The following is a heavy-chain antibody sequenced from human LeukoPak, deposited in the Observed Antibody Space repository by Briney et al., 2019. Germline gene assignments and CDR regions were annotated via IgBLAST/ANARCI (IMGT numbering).Heavy chain of an antibody. D-gene: IGHD3-22*01. Sequence: SETLSLTCTVSGYSINIVSYWGWIRQPSGKGLEWLGSISHSGSSYLNPSLKSRVTISVDTSKNQFSLKLRSVTAADTAVYYCATGYDTTYFDYWGQGTLVTVSS. V-gene: IGHV4-38-2*02. J-gene: IGHJ4*02. CDR3: ATGYDTTYFDY. CDR1: GYSINIVSY. CDR2: ISHSGSS.